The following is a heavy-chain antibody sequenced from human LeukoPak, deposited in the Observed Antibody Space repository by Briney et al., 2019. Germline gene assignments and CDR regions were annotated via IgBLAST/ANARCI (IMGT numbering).Heavy chain of an antibody. V-gene: IGHV3-21*01. CDR2: ISSSSSYI. CDR3: AREYSGSYGRTDAFDI. CDR1: GFTFSSYS. Sequence: GGSLRLSCAASGFTFSSYSMNWVRQAPGKGLEWVSSISSSSSYIYYADSVKGRFTISRDNAKNSLYLQMNSLRAEDTAVYYCAREYSGSYGRTDAFDIWGQGTMVTVSS. J-gene: IGHJ3*02. D-gene: IGHD1-26*01.